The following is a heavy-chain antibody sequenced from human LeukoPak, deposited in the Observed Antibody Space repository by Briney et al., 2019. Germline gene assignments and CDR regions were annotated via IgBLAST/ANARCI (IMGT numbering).Heavy chain of an antibody. CDR1: GGSISSSNW. V-gene: IGHV4-4*02. Sequence: SETLSLTCAVSGGSISSSNWWSWVRQPPGKGLEWIGEIYHSGSTNYNPSLKSRVTISVDKSKNQFSLKLSSVTAADTAVYYCAKGNGDLYEYCGFTSCPDNWFDPWGQGTLVTVSS. CDR2: IYHSGST. CDR3: AKGNGDLYEYCGFTSCPDNWFDP. J-gene: IGHJ5*02. D-gene: IGHD2-2*01.